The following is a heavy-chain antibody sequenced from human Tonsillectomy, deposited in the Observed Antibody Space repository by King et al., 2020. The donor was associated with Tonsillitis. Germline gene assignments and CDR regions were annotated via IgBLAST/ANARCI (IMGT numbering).Heavy chain of an antibody. J-gene: IGHJ4*02. Sequence: VQLVESGGGVVQPGKSLRVSCAASGFIFRSYGMHWVRQAPGKGLEWVAVISHDGGKKYYGDSVKGRFTISRDNSKYTLYLHMDSLRTEDTAVYYCAKDTGGHFTLDKWGQGTLVTVSS. CDR3: AKDTGGHFTLDK. CDR2: ISHDGGKK. CDR1: GFIFRSYG. D-gene: IGHD1-14*01. V-gene: IGHV3-30*18.